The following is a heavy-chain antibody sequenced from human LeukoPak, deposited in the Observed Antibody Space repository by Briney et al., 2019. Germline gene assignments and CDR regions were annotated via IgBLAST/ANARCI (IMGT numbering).Heavy chain of an antibody. CDR3: ARGELRYFGWLFHFDY. CDR2: IYYSGST. V-gene: IGHV4-39*07. J-gene: IGHJ4*02. D-gene: IGHD3-9*01. Sequence: PSETLSLTCTVSGGSISSSSYYWGWIRQPPGKGLEWIGSIYYSGSTYYNPSLKSRVTISVDTSKNQFSLKLSSVTAAATAVDLCARGELRYFGWLFHFDYWGQGTLVTVSS. CDR1: GGSISSSSYY.